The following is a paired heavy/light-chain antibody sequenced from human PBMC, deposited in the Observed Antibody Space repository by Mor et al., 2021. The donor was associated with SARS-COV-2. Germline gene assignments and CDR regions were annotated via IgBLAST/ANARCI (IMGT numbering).Heavy chain of an antibody. CDR1: GFTFSSYW. D-gene: IGHD3-22*01. CDR2: INSNGSIT. CDR3: ARGRDGDDSSGYHDAFDI. V-gene: IGHV3-74*01. Sequence: EVQLVESGGGLVQPGGSLRLSCAASGFTFSSYWMHWVRQAPGVGLVWVSRINSNGSITNYADSVKGRFTISRDNAKNTLFVQMNSLRGEDTAVYYCARGRDGDDSSGYHDAFDIWGQGTMVTVSS. J-gene: IGHJ3*02.
Light chain of an antibody. V-gene: IGKV4-1*01. CDR3: QQYYSTPRT. J-gene: IGKJ1*01. CDR1: QTVLYSSNNKNY. Sequence: DIVMTQSPDSLAVSLGERATINCKSSQTVLYSSNNKNYLAWYQQKPGQPPKLLIYWASTRESGVPDRFSGSGSGTDFTLSISSLQAEDVAVYYCQQYYSTPRTFGQGTKVEIK. CDR2: WAS.